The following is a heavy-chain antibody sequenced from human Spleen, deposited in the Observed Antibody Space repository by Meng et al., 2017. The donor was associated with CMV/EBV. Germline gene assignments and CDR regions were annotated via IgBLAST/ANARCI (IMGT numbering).Heavy chain of an antibody. CDR2: ISYDGSNK. J-gene: IGHJ4*02. CDR1: GFTFSSYA. V-gene: IGHV3-30*04. CDR3: ASGGPIAAAPLDY. Sequence: ASGFTFSSYAMHWVRQAPGKGLEWVAVISYDGSNKYYADSVKGRFTISRDNSKNTLYLQMNSLRAEDTAVYYCASGGPIAAAPLDYWGQGTLVTVSS. D-gene: IGHD6-13*01.